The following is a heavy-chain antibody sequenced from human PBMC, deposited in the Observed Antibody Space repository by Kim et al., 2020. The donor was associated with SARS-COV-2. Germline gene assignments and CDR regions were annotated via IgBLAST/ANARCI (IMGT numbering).Heavy chain of an antibody. CDR3: ATVGTMVRGADSGDYYYYGMDV. CDR1: GYTLTELS. D-gene: IGHD3-10*01. Sequence: ASVKFSCKVSGYTLTELSMHWVRQAPGKGLEWMGGFDPEDGETIYAQKFQGRVTMTEDTSTDTAYMELSSLRSEDTAVYYCATVGTMVRGADSGDYYYYGMDVWGQGTTVTVSS. CDR2: FDPEDGET. V-gene: IGHV1-24*01. J-gene: IGHJ6*02.